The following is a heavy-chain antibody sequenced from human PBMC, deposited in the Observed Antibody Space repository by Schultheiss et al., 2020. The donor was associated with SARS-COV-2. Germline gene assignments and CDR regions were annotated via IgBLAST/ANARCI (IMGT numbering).Heavy chain of an antibody. D-gene: IGHD5-24*01. Sequence: ASVKVSCKTSGYTFTSYGISWVRQAPGQGLEWMGWISAYNGNTNYAQKLQGRVTLTTDTSTTTAYMYLRRLRSDDTAVYYCARDLIRDPYYYYGMDVWGQGTTVTVSS. V-gene: IGHV1-18*01. CDR2: ISAYNGNT. CDR1: GYTFTSYG. J-gene: IGHJ6*02. CDR3: ARDLIRDPYYYYGMDV.